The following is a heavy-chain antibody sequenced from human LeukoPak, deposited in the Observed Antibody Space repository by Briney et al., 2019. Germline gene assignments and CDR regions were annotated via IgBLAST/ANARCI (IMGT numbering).Heavy chain of an antibody. CDR2: IYYSGST. J-gene: IGHJ6*02. Sequence: SETLSLTCTVSGGSISSYYWSWIRQPPGKGLKWIGYIYYSGSTNYNPSLKSRVTISVDTSKNQFSLKLSSVTAADTAVYYCARGFDNWNDGYYYYGMDVWGQGTTVTVSS. CDR1: GGSISSYY. D-gene: IGHD1-20*01. CDR3: ARGFDNWNDGYYYYGMDV. V-gene: IGHV4-59*01.